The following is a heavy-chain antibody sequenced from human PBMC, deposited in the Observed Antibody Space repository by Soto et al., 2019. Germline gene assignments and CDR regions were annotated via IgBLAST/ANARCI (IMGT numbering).Heavy chain of an antibody. Sequence: GGSLRLSCAASGFTFSSYAMHWVRQAPGKGLEYVSAISSNGGSTYYANPVKGRFTISRDNSKNTLYLQMGSLRAEDMAVYYCARGQNRSPPDFWGQGTLVTVSS. CDR2: ISSNGGST. CDR3: ARGQNRSPPDF. CDR1: GFTFSSYA. J-gene: IGHJ4*02. V-gene: IGHV3-64*01.